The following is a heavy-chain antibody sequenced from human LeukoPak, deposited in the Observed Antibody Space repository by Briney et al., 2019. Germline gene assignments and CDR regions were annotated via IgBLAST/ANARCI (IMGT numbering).Heavy chain of an antibody. CDR3: ASGFWSGYYTGAY. V-gene: IGHV1-2*02. D-gene: IGHD3-3*01. CDR2: INPNSGGT. Sequence: SVKVSCKASGYTFTDYYIHWVRQAPGQGLEWMGWINPNSGGTNYAQKFQGRVTMTRDTSISTAYMELNRLRSDDTAVYYCASGFWSGYYTGAYWGQGTLVTVSS. J-gene: IGHJ4*02. CDR1: GYTFTDYY.